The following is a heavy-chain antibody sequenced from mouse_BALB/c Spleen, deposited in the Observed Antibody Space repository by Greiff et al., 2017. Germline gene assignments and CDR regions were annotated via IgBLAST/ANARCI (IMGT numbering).Heavy chain of an antibody. CDR3: AREDYGSRNFAY. D-gene: IGHD1-1*01. V-gene: IGHV5-17*02. CDR2: ISSGSSTI. CDR1: GFTFSSFG. Sequence: EVMLVESGGGLVQPGGSRKLSCAASGFTFSSFGMHWVRQAPEKGLEWVAYISSGSSTIYYADTVKGRFTISRDNPKNTLFLQMTSLRSEDTAMYYCAREDYGSRNFAYWGQGTLVTVSA. J-gene: IGHJ3*01.